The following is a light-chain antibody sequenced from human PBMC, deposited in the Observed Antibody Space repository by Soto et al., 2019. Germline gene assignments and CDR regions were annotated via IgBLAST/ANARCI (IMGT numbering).Light chain of an antibody. V-gene: IGLV2-8*01. CDR2: EVT. Sequence: QSALTQPPSASGSPGQSVTISCTVTRSDVGDVTYVSWSQVHPGQVPNLIIYEVTKRPSGVPYRFSVSKSGNTSSLIVSGLQSEDEADYYCSVYVGNHNVLFGGGTQMT. CDR3: SVYVGNHNVL. J-gene: IGLJ3*02. CDR1: RSDVGDVTY.